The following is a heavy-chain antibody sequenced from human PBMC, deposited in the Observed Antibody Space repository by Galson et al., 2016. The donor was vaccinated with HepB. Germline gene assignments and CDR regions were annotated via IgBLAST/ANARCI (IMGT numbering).Heavy chain of an antibody. J-gene: IGHJ3*02. CDR1: GFTLRSYA. V-gene: IGHV3-23*01. CDR2: ISGSGAST. CDR3: AKGLSSGLRDPFDI. Sequence: SLRLSCATSGFTLRSYAISWVRQAPGKGLEWVSGISGSGASTYYAESVKGRFTISRDNSKNAVHLQMNNLRAEDTALYYCAKGLSSGLRDPFDIWGEGTMISVSP. D-gene: IGHD3-22*01.